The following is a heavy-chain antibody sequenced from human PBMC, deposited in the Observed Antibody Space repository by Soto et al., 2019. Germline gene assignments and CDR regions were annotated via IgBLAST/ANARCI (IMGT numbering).Heavy chain of an antibody. V-gene: IGHV1-69*12. J-gene: IGHJ5*02. CDR2: IIPISGRT. CDR3: ALDTSGGAVLFDP. D-gene: IGHD3-22*01. Sequence: QVQLVQSGAEVKKPGSSVKVSCKASGGTFTSYALSWVRQAPGQGLEWTGGIIPISGRTNYAQRFQGRVSITADESTTTAYMGLASLRSDDTAVYYCALDTSGGAVLFDPWGQGSLVTVSS. CDR1: GGTFTSYA.